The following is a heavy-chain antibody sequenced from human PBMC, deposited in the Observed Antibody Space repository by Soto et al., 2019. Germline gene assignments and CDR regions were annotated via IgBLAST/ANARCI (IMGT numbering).Heavy chain of an antibody. CDR2: ISAYNGNT. CDR1: VYTFTSYG. D-gene: IGHD1-26*01. Sequence: GSGRVSCKGAVYTFTSYGISWVRQAPGQGLEWIAWISAYNGNTNYAQKLQCRVTMTTDTSTSTAYMELRSLRSDDTAVYYCARDFVGATTVPDYWGQGTLVTVSS. CDR3: ARDFVGATTVPDY. J-gene: IGHJ4*02. V-gene: IGHV1-18*04.